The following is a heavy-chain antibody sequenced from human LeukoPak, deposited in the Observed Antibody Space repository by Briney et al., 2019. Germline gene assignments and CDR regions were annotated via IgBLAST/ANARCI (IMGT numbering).Heavy chain of an antibody. CDR3: ANRERRDGYNN. CDR1: GFTFDDYA. CDR2: ISGDGGST. V-gene: IGHV3-43*02. Sequence: GGSLRLSCAASGFTFDDYAMHWVRQAPGKGLEWVSLISGDGGSTYYADSVKGRFTISRDNGKNSLYLQMNSLRTEDTALYYCANRERRDGYNNWGQGTLVTVSS. D-gene: IGHD5-24*01. J-gene: IGHJ4*02.